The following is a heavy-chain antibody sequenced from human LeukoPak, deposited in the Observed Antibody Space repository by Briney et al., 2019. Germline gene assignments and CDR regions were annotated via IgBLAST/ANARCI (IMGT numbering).Heavy chain of an antibody. CDR1: GYSLTSYW. D-gene: IGHD6-19*01. V-gene: IGHV5-51*01. CDR2: IYPGDSDT. Sequence: GESLKISCKGSGYSLTSYWLGWVLQMPGKGLEWMRIIYPGDSDTRYSPSFQGQVTISADKSISTAYLQWSSLKASDTAMYYCARRYSSGCDYWGQGTLVTVSS. CDR3: ARRYSSGCDY. J-gene: IGHJ4*02.